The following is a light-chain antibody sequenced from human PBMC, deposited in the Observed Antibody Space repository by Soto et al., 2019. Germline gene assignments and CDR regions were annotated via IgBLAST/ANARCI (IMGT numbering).Light chain of an antibody. CDR1: QSISSY. V-gene: IGKV1-39*01. Sequence: DIQMTQSPSSLSASVGDRVTITCRASQSISSYLNWYQQKPGKAPKLLIYAASSLQSGVPSRFSGSXXXXDFTLTISSLQPEDFATYYCQQSYSTPITFGQGTRLEIK. CDR2: AAS. CDR3: QQSYSTPIT. J-gene: IGKJ5*01.